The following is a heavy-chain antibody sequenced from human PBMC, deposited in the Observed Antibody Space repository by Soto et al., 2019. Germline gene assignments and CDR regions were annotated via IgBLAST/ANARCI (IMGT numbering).Heavy chain of an antibody. D-gene: IGHD1-1*01. Sequence: EVELVESGGGLVQPGRSLRLSCAASGFTFDDYAMHWVRQVPGKGLEWVSGISWHRNNIGYADYVKGRFTISRDNAKNSLYLQLISLRAEDTALYYCAKSPGGYYYGMDVWGQGTTVTVFS. CDR2: ISWHRNNI. J-gene: IGHJ6*02. CDR3: AKSPGGYYYGMDV. V-gene: IGHV3-9*01. CDR1: GFTFDDYA.